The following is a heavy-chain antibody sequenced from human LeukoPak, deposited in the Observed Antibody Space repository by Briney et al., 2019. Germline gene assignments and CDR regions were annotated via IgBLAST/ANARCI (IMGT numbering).Heavy chain of an antibody. V-gene: IGHV3-9*03. D-gene: IGHD3-22*01. Sequence: GGSLRLSCAASGFTFSSYGMHWVRQAPGKGLEWVSGISWNSGSIGYADSVKGRFTISRDNAKNSLYLQMNSLRAEDMALYYCAKDHHYDSSGHFDYWGQGTLVTVSS. CDR2: ISWNSGSI. CDR1: GFTFSSYG. J-gene: IGHJ4*02. CDR3: AKDHHYDSSGHFDY.